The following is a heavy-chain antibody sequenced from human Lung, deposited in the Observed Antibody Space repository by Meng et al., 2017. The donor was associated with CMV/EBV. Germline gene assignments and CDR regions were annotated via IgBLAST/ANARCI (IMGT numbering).Heavy chain of an antibody. CDR2: IYYSGST. Sequence: GSLRLXXTVSGGSISSSSYYWGWVRQPPGKGLEWIGSIYYSGSTYYNPSLKSRVTISLYTSKNQFSLKLSSVTAADTAVYYCARDYTYDFWSGQYGGKRCFDPWGQGTLXTVSS. CDR1: GGSISSSSYY. CDR3: ARDYTYDFWSGQYGGKRCFDP. D-gene: IGHD3-3*01. V-gene: IGHV4-39*07. J-gene: IGHJ5*02.